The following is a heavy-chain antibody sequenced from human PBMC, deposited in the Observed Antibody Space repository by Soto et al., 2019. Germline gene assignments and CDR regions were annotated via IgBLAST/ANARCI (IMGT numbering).Heavy chain of an antibody. J-gene: IGHJ2*01. CDR2: INPNSAGT. Sequence: QVQLVQSGAEVKKPGASVKVSCKASGYTFTGYYMHWVRQAPGQGLEWMGWINPNSAGTNYAQKFQGRVTMTRDTSISTAYIELSRLRSDDTAVYYCAVLPRGPQTTVVTLYFDLWGRGTLVTVSS. CDR1: GYTFTGYY. D-gene: IGHD4-17*01. CDR3: AVLPRGPQTTVVTLYFDL. V-gene: IGHV1-2*02.